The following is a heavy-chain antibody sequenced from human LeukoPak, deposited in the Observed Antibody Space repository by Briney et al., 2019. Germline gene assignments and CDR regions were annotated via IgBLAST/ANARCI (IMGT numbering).Heavy chain of an antibody. Sequence: GGSLRLSCAASGFTFSSYDMHWVRQATGKGLEWVSAIGTAGDTYYPGSVKGRFTISRENAKNSLYLQMNSLRAGDTAVYYCARGVATKRPPNAFDIWGQGTMVTVSS. V-gene: IGHV3-13*01. J-gene: IGHJ3*02. CDR1: GFTFSSYD. CDR2: IGTAGDT. D-gene: IGHD5-12*01. CDR3: ARGVATKRPPNAFDI.